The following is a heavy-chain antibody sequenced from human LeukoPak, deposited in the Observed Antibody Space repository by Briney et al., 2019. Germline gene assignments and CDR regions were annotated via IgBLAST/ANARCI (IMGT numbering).Heavy chain of an antibody. CDR3: ATRPATETYYAVFDY. D-gene: IGHD3-16*01. J-gene: IGHJ4*02. Sequence: GGSLRLSCTASGLTFSRHAMTWVRQSPGKGLEWVSGITGSGANTYYTDSVKGRFTIARDNSKNTVFLQMNNLRAGDTAVYYCATRPATETYYAVFDYWGQGTLVTVSS. CDR1: GLTFSRHA. CDR2: ITGSGANT. V-gene: IGHV3-23*01.